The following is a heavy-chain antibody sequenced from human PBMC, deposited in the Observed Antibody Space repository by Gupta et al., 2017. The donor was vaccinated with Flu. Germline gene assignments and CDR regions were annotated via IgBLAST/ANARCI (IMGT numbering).Heavy chain of an antibody. D-gene: IGHD3-22*01. V-gene: IGHV1-18*01. CDR1: GSTFTSYS. J-gene: IGHJ4*02. CDR3: ARQPPPYYYDSSGTIDY. Sequence: QVQLVPSGADVKTPGASVQVSCKASGSTFTSYSVSWVRQDPGQGLEWMGWSIADNGNTVYAEKLQDRGTMTTDTSTSTAYMELRSLTSDDTAAYYCARQPPPYYYDSSGTIDYGGEGTRVTVS. CDR2: SIADNGNT.